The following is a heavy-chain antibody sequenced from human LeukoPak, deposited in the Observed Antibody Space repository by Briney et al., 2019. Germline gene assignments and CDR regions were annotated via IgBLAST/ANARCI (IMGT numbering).Heavy chain of an antibody. CDR1: GFFFSSYW. J-gene: IGHJ4*02. D-gene: IGHD4-17*01. V-gene: IGHV3-7*03. CDR2: INEGGSGK. CDR3: ARAVTSTEGY. Sequence: PGGSLRLSCAASGFFFSSYWMTWVRQARGKGLEGVASINEGGSGKYYVDSVKGRFTISRDNAQKSLYLEMHSLRAEDTAVYYCARAVTSTEGYWGQGTLVTVSS.